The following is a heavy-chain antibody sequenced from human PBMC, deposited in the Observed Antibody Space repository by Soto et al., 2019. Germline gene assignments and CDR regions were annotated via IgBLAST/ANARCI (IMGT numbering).Heavy chain of an antibody. Sequence: ASVKVSCKASGYTFTGYYMHWVRQAPGQGLEWMGWINPNSGGTNYAQKFQGWVTMTRDTSISTAYMELSRLRSDDTAVYYCASNIYFGEGAGTTLYAFDIWGQGTMVTVSS. CDR3: ASNIYFGEGAGTTLYAFDI. V-gene: IGHV1-2*04. CDR2: INPNSGGT. CDR1: GYTFTGYY. J-gene: IGHJ3*02. D-gene: IGHD1-7*01.